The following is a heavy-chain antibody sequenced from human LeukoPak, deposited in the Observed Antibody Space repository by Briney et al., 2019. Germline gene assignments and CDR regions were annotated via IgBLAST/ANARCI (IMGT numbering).Heavy chain of an antibody. CDR2: ISSSSTYI. D-gene: IGHD3-3*01. CDR1: GFTLSDYS. V-gene: IGHV3-21*01. CDR3: ARRYYDFWSVNYGMDV. J-gene: IGHJ6*02. Sequence: GGSLRLSCAASGFTLSDYSMVWVRQAPGKGLEWVSSISSSSTYIFYADSVKGRFTFSRDNVKKSLYLQMNSLRAEDTAVYYCARRYYDFWSVNYGMDVWGQGTTVTVSS.